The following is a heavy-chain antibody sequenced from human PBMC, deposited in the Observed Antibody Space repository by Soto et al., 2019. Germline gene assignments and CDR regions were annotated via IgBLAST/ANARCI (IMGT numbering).Heavy chain of an antibody. Sequence: SETLSLTCAVYGGSFSGYFWNWIRQTPGKGLEWIGKVNHNGRNNYNPSLESRVTISLDMSKNQISLKLTSVTAADTAVYYCARGGSSDWQVAFDFWGQGTMVTVSS. CDR1: GGSFSGYF. D-gene: IGHD6-19*01. CDR3: ARGGSSDWQVAFDF. V-gene: IGHV4-34*01. J-gene: IGHJ3*01. CDR2: VNHNGRN.